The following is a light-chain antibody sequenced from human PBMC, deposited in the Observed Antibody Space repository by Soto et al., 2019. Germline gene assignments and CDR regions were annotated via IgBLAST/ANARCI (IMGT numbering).Light chain of an antibody. Sequence: DVVLVQSPLSLPVTLGQPASISCRSSQSLGYLTWFQLRTGQSPRRLIYTVSNRDSGAPDRFSASGSDTNFTLKISSVEAEEVGCYFCMQTTRCPWTFGQGT. J-gene: IGKJ1*01. CDR1: QSLGY. CDR2: TVS. CDR3: MQTTRCPWT. V-gene: IGKV2-30*01.